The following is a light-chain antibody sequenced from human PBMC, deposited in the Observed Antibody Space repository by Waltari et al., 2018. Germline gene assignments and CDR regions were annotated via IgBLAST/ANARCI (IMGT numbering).Light chain of an antibody. CDR2: SNN. V-gene: IGLV1-44*01. CDR1: SSNIGSNT. CDR3: AAWDDSLNGPV. J-gene: IGLJ6*01. Sequence: QSVLTQPPSASGTPGQRVTISWSGSSSNIGSNTVNWYQQLPGTAPKLIIYSNNQRPSGVPDRFSGSKSGTSASLAISGLQSEDEADYYCAAWDDSLNGPVFGSGTKVTVL.